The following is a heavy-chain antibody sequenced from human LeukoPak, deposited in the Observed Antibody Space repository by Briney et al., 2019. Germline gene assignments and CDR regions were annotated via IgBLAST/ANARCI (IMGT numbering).Heavy chain of an antibody. CDR2: ISSSSSYI. CDR3: ARVAPTSAKYSSGWYDAFDI. D-gene: IGHD6-19*01. CDR1: GFTFSSYE. Sequence: PGGSLRLSCAASGFTFSSYEMNWVRQAPGKGLEWVSSISSSSSYIYYADSVKGRFTISRDNAKNSLYLQMNSLRAEDTAVYYCARVAPTSAKYSSGWYDAFDIWGQGTMVTVSS. V-gene: IGHV3-21*01. J-gene: IGHJ3*02.